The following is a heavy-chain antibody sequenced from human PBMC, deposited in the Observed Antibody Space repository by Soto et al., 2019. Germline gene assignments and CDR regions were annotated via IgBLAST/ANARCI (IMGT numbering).Heavy chain of an antibody. V-gene: IGHV4-39*01. CDR3: ARTYYDILTGFPYYYYYGMDV. J-gene: IGHJ6*02. D-gene: IGHD3-9*01. Sequence: SETLSLTCTVSGGSITGGSISSTTYYWGWIRQPPGKGLEWIGSIYYSGSTYYNPSLKSRVTISVDTSKNQFSLKLSSVTAADTAVYYCARTYYDILTGFPYYYYYGMDVWGQGTTVTVSS. CDR1: GGSITGGSISSTTYY. CDR2: IYYSGST.